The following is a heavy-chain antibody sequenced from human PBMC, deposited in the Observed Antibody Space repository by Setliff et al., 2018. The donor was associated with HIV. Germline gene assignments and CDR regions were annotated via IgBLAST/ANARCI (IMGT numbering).Heavy chain of an antibody. V-gene: IGHV3-15*01. J-gene: IGHJ3*02. Sequence: GGSLRLSCAASEFTFSNAWMSWVRQAPGKGLEWVGRIKSKSDGGTTDYATPVKGRFTISRDDSKNTLFLQMNSLETEDAAVYYCTTGVSGSYYAFDIWGQGTMVTVSS. CDR1: EFTFSNAW. D-gene: IGHD1-26*01. CDR3: TTGVSGSYYAFDI. CDR2: IKSKSDGGTT.